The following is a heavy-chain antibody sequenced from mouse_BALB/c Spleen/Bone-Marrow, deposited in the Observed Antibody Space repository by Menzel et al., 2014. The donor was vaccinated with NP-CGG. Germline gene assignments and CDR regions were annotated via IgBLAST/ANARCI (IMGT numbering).Heavy chain of an antibody. D-gene: IGHD2-14*01. CDR1: GISITTGNYR. V-gene: IGHV3-5*02. CDR2: IYYSGTI. J-gene: IGHJ2*01. CDR3: ARDYRYFDY. Sequence: EVKLLESGPGLVKPSQTVSLPCTVTGISITTGNYRWSWIRQFPGNKLEWIGYIYYSGTITYNPSLTSRTTITRDTSKNQFFLEMNSLTAEDTATYYCARDYRYFDYWGQGTTLTVSS.